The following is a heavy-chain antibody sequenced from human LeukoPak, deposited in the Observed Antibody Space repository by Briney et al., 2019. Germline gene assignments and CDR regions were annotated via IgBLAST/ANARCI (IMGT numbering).Heavy chain of an antibody. CDR1: GYNFISYY. D-gene: IGHD2-21*01. CDR2: INPSGGST. CDR3: AREDVVLVNAVRYYYYGMDV. V-gene: IGHV1-46*01. J-gene: IGHJ6*02. Sequence: ASVKVSCKASGYNFISYYMHWVRQAPGQGLEWMGIINPSGGSTSYAQKFQDRVTMTRDTSTSTVYMEMSSLKSEDTAVYYCAREDVVLVNAVRYYYYGMDVWGQGTTVTVSS.